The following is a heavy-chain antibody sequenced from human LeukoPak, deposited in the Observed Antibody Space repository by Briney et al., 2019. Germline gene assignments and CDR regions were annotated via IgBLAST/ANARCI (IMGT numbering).Heavy chain of an antibody. CDR1: GFTFSSYG. CDR3: AKHPYCSSTSCYFDY. Sequence: GGSLRLSCAASGFTFSSYGMHWVRQAPGKGVEWVAFIRYDGSNKYYADSVKGRFTISRDNSKNTLYLQMNSLRAEDTAVYYCAKHPYCSSTSCYFDYWGQGTLVTVSS. CDR2: IRYDGSNK. J-gene: IGHJ4*02. D-gene: IGHD2-2*01. V-gene: IGHV3-30*02.